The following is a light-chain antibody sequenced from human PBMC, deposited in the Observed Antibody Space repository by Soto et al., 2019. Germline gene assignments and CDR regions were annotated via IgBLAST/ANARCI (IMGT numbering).Light chain of an antibody. CDR1: QVISSY. V-gene: IGKV1-9*01. CDR2: AAS. CDR3: QQLNSFPIT. J-gene: IGKJ5*01. Sequence: PSSLSASAGDRVTITCRASQVISSYLAWYQQKPGRAPKLLIYAASTLQSGVPSRFSGSGSGTEFTLTITSLQPEDFATYYCQQLNSFPITFGQGTRLEIK.